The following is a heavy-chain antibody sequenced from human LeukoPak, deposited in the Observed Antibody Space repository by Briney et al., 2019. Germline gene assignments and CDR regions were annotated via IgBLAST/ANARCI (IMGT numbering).Heavy chain of an antibody. J-gene: IGHJ6*03. CDR2: IYYSGST. D-gene: IGHD6-19*01. CDR1: GASVSGSAYY. CDR3: ARLSVKRRFSGWSLHYYMDV. Sequence: SETLSLTCTVSGASVSGSAYYWGWIRQPPGKGLEWIGNIYYSGSTYYNESLESRVTISVDTSKNQFSLKLSSVTAADTAVYYCARLSVKRRFSGWSLHYYMDVWGKGTTVTVSS. V-gene: IGHV4-39*07.